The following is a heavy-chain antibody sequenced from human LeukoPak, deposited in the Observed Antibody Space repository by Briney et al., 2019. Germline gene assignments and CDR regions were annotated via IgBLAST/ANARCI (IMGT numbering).Heavy chain of an antibody. J-gene: IGHJ4*02. CDR1: GGSFSGYY. Sequence: SETLSLTCAVYGGSFSGYYWSWIRQPPGKGLEWIGEINHSGSTNYNPSLKSRVTISVDTSKNQFSLKLSSVTAADTAVYYCARGGQWLVTWYFDYWGQGTLVTDSS. D-gene: IGHD6-19*01. V-gene: IGHV4-34*01. CDR3: ARGGQWLVTWYFDY. CDR2: INHSGST.